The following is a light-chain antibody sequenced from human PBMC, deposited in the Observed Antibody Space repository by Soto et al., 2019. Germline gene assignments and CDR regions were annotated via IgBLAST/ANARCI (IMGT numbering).Light chain of an antibody. Sequence: QSVLTQPASVSGSPGQSITISCTGTSSDVGASDSVSWYQQHAGKAPQLVIYNVDRRPSGISDRFSGSKAGNTASLTISGLQAEDEADYYCYSYRRSTISSHVFGSGTKVTVL. CDR2: NVD. CDR1: SSDVGASDS. V-gene: IGLV2-14*03. J-gene: IGLJ1*01. CDR3: YSYRRSTISSHV.